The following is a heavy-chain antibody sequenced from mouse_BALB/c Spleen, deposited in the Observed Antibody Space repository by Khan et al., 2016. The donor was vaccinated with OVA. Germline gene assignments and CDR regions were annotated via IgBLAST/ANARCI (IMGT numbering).Heavy chain of an antibody. D-gene: IGHD2-2*01. CDR2: IDPFSGGT. V-gene: IGHV1S135*01. CDR1: GYSFTSYY. Sequence: EVKLLESGPELMKPGASVKISCKASGYSFTSYYIHWVIQSHGKSPEWIGYIDPFSGGTTYNQKFKGKATLTADKSSSTAYIHLSNLTSEDSAVYYCTRHGYVACFTYWGQGTLVTVSA. CDR3: TRHGYVACFTY. J-gene: IGHJ3*01.